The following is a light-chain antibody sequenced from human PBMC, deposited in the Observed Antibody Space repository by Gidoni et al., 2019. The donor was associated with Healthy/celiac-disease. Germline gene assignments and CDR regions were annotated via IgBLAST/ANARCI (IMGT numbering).Light chain of an antibody. J-gene: IGKJ2*01. CDR1: QSVSSSY. CDR3: QQYGSSPPNT. V-gene: IGKV3-20*01. Sequence: EIVLTQSPGTLSLSPGERATLSCRASQSVSSSYLAWYQQKPGQAPRLLIYGASSRATGIPDRFSGSGSGTDFTLTISRLEPEDFAVYYCQQYGSSPPNTFGQXTKLEI. CDR2: GAS.